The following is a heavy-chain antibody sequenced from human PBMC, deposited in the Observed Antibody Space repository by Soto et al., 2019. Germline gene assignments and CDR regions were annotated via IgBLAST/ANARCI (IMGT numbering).Heavy chain of an antibody. Sequence: PVGSLRLSCAASVFTVSSAAMSWFRQARVRGLERGSPISGSGGSPHYADSVKGRFTISRDNSKNTLYLQMNSLRAEDTAVYYCAKAHVGAPRITFGGVIVMGPSALSAPYYYYGMDVWGQGTTVTVSS. CDR3: AKAHVGAPRITFGGVIVMGPSALSAPYYYYGMDV. V-gene: IGHV3-23*01. CDR2: ISGSGGSP. CDR1: VFTVSSAA. D-gene: IGHD3-16*02. J-gene: IGHJ6*02.